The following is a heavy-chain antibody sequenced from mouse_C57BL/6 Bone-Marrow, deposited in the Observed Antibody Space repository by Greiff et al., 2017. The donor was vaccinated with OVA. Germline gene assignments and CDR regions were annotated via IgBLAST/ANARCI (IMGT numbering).Heavy chain of an antibody. J-gene: IGHJ2*01. D-gene: IGHD1-1*01. CDR2: IWTGGGT. CDR1: GFSLTSYA. V-gene: IGHV2-9-1*01. Sequence: VQRVESGPGLVAPSQSLSITCTVSGFSLTSYAISWVRQPPGKGLEWLGVIWTGGGTNYNSALKSRLSISKDNSKSQVFLKMNSLQTDDTARYYCARFTTVVANSFDYWGQGTTLTVSS. CDR3: ARFTTVVANSFDY.